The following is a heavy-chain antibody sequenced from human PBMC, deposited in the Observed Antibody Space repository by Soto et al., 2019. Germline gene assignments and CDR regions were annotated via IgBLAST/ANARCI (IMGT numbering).Heavy chain of an antibody. Sequence: ASVKVSCKVSGYTLTELSIHWVRQAPGKGLEWMGGFDPEDGETIYAQKFQGRVTMTEDTSTDTAYMELSSLRSEDAAVYYCATHIYYYGSGSYPYYYYGMEVWGQGTTVTVSS. J-gene: IGHJ6*02. CDR1: GYTLTELS. CDR2: FDPEDGET. V-gene: IGHV1-24*01. D-gene: IGHD3-10*01. CDR3: ATHIYYYGSGSYPYYYYGMEV.